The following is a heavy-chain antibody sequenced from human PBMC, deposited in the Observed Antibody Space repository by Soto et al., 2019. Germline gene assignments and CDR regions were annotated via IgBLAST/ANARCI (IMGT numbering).Heavy chain of an antibody. J-gene: IGHJ3*02. CDR1: GFPFSFYG. CDR2: IVSDGSAI. CDR3: ARDDAFDNENGFDM. D-gene: IGHD3-3*02. V-gene: IGHV3-33*01. Sequence: PGGSLRLSXAVSGFPFSFYGFHWVRQSPGKGLEWLGVIVSDGSAIYHADSLEGRFFISRDNSKDILYLQMNSLRVEDTAVYYCARDDAFDNENGFDMWGQGTMVTVSS.